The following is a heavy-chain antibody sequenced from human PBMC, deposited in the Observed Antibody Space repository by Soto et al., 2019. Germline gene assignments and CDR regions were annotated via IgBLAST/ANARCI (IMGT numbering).Heavy chain of an antibody. CDR1: GGSFSGYY. CDR2: INHSGTT. J-gene: IGHJ6*02. CDR3: ARSGLHTEDYYGMDV. V-gene: IGHV4-34*01. Sequence: PSETLSLTCAVYGGSFSGYYWSWIRQPPGKGLEWIGEINHSGTTNYNPSLKSRVTISADTSKNQFSLKLSSVTAADTAVYYCARSGLHTEDYYGMDVWGQGTTVTVSS. D-gene: IGHD4-4*01.